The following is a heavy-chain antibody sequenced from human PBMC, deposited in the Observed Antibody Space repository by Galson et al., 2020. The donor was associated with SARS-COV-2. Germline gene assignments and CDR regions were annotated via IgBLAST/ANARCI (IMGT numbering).Heavy chain of an antibody. CDR3: AKDIVKKRITISWDWFDP. CDR2: ISWNSGSI. Sequence: GGSLRLSCAASGFTFDDYAMHWVRQAPGKGLEWVSGISWNSGSIGYADSVKGRFTISRDNAKNSLYLQMNSLRAEDTALYYCAKDIVKKRITISWDWFDPWGQGTLVTVSS. D-gene: IGHD3-9*01. J-gene: IGHJ5*02. V-gene: IGHV3-9*01. CDR1: GFTFDDYA.